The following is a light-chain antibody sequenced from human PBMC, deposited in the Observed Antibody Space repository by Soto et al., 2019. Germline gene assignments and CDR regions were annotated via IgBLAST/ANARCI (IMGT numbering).Light chain of an antibody. CDR3: QQLNSYPIT. Sequence: EIVMTQSPATLSVSPGERATLSCRASQSVSSNLAWYQQRPGQAPRLLISGASTRATGIPDRFSGSGSGTDFTLTIDSLQPEDFATYYCQQLNSYPITFGQGTRLEIK. CDR1: QSVSSN. V-gene: IGKV3D-15*01. J-gene: IGKJ5*01. CDR2: GAS.